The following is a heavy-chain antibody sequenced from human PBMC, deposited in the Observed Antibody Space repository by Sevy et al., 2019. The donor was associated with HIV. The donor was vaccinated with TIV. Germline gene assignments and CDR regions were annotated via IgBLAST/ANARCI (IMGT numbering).Heavy chain of an antibody. J-gene: IGHJ4*02. D-gene: IGHD1-7*01. CDR1: GYTFTSYS. Sequence: ASVKVSCKASGYTFTSYSMHWVRQAPGQGLEWMGIINPRGGSASYAQKFQGRVTMTRDTSTSTVYMELSSLRSDDTAMYYCARDIEQLELRNWGQRTLVTVSS. V-gene: IGHV1-46*03. CDR3: ARDIEQLELRN. CDR2: INPRGGSA.